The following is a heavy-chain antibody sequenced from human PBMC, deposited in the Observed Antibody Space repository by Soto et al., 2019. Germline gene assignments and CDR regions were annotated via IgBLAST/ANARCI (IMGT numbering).Heavy chain of an antibody. CDR3: VKSRGGNNFDFFD. CDR1: GFTCSRFA. J-gene: IGHJ4*02. V-gene: IGHV3-64D*06. D-gene: IGHD5-12*01. CDR2: VRGNGDPP. Sequence: VSLRLSCAASGFTCSRFALHWVRQAPRKGLEYISGVRGNGDPPFYADSVKGRFTISRDNSQKTFYLQMTALNVDDTAVYYCVKSRGGNNFDFFDWGQGTLVTVSS.